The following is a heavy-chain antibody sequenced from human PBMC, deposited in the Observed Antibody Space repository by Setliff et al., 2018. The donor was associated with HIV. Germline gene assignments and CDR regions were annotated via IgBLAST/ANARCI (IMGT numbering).Heavy chain of an antibody. CDR2: IIAILGMP. V-gene: IGHV1-69*10. J-gene: IGHJ1*01. CDR3: ATGPPYCSGGSCYSSLHH. CDR1: RGAFTSYA. Sequence: ASVKVSCKASRGAFTSYAFSWVRQAPGQGLEWMGGIIAILGMPSYAQKFQGRVTITADKSTNTAYMELKSLRSEDTALYYCATGPPYCSGGSCYSSLHHWGQGTLVTVSS. D-gene: IGHD2-15*01.